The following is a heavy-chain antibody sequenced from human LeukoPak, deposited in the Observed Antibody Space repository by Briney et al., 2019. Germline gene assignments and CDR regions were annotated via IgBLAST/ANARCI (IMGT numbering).Heavy chain of an antibody. CDR1: GYTFTSYG. D-gene: IGHD2-21*02. Sequence: ASVKVSFTASGYTFTSYGISWVRQAPGQGLEWMGWISAYNGNTNYAQKLQGRVTITADESTSTAYMELSSLRSEDTAVYYCARDQRCGDCYSSWFDPWGQGTLVTVSS. CDR3: ARDQRCGDCYSSWFDP. CDR2: ISAYNGNT. V-gene: IGHV1-18*01. J-gene: IGHJ5*02.